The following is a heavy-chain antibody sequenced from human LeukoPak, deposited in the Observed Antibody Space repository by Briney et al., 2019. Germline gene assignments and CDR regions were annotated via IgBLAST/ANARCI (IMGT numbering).Heavy chain of an antibody. CDR3: ARDREEEQWPGSFEY. Sequence: GGSLRLSSAASGFTVSSNYMSWVRQAPGKGLEWVSVIYSGGSTYYADSVKGRFTISRDNSKNTLYLQMNSLRAEDTAVYYCARDREEEQWPGSFEYWGQGTLVTVSS. CDR2: IYSGGST. CDR1: GFTVSSNY. J-gene: IGHJ4*02. V-gene: IGHV3-66*02. D-gene: IGHD6-19*01.